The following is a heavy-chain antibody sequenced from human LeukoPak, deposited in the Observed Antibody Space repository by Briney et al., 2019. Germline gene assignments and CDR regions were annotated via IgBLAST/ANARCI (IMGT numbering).Heavy chain of an antibody. CDR3: ARGGRYCTNGVCSSFDY. J-gene: IGHJ4*02. Sequence: GESLKISRKGSGYRFTNYWIGWVRQMPGKGLEWMGIIYPGDSETRYSPSFQGQVTISADKSITTAYLQWSSLKASDTAMYYCARGGRYCTNGVCSSFDYWGQGTLVTVSS. D-gene: IGHD2-8*01. CDR1: GYRFTNYW. V-gene: IGHV5-51*01. CDR2: IYPGDSET.